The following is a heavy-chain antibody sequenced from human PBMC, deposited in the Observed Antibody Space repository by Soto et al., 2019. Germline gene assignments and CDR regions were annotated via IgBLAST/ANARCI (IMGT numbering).Heavy chain of an antibody. J-gene: IGHJ4*02. V-gene: IGHV3-15*01. Sequence: PGGSLRLSGAASGFTFSSAWMSWVRQAPGKGLEWVGRIKSKTDGGTTDYAAPVKGRFTISRDDSKNTLYLQMNSLKTEDTAVYYCTTEVEMATSGSDYWGQGIQVTVSS. D-gene: IGHD5-12*01. CDR3: TTEVEMATSGSDY. CDR2: IKSKTDGGTT. CDR1: GFTFSSAW.